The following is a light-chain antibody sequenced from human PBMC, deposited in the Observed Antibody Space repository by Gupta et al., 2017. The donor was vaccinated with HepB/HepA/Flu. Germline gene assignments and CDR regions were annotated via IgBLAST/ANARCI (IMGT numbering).Light chain of an antibody. J-gene: IGKJ2*03. CDR1: QTVANNF. V-gene: IGKV3-20*01. CDR2: DAS. Sequence: ELVLTQVPDTLSLSPGDRAVLSCRASQTVANNFLAWYQQKPGQAPRLVIYDASTRATGIPDRFTGSGSGTDFTLTISRLEPEDFAVYYCQKYGSSPSYSFGQGTKLGI. CDR3: QKYGSSPSYS.